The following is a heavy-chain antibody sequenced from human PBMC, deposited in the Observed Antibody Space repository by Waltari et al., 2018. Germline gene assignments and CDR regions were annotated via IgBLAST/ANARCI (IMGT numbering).Heavy chain of an antibody. CDR1: GFNFSSYA. V-gene: IGHV3-30*01. D-gene: IGHD6-6*01. Sequence: QVQLVESGGGVVQPGRSLRLSCAACGFNFSSYAMHWVRQAPGKGLEWVAVISYDGSNKYYADSVKGRFTISRYNSKNTLYLQMNSLRAEDTAVYYCARDFRIAARPPYFDYWGQGTLVTVSS. CDR3: ARDFRIAARPPYFDY. J-gene: IGHJ4*02. CDR2: ISYDGSNK.